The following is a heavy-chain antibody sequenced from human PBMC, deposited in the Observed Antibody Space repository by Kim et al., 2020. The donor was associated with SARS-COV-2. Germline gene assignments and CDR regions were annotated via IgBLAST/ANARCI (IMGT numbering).Heavy chain of an antibody. CDR3: ARDAHMITFGGVWSFDY. J-gene: IGHJ4*02. D-gene: IGHD3-16*01. V-gene: IGHV1-69*01. Sequence: FQGRVTLTADESTRTAYMELSSLRSEDTAVYYCARDAHMITFGGVWSFDYWGQGTLVTVSS.